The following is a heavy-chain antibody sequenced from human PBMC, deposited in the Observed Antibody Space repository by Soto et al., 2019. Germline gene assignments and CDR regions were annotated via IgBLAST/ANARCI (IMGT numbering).Heavy chain of an antibody. CDR1: GFTFSSYA. CDR3: ARGSYGDHARYFDL. V-gene: IGHV3-30-3*01. Sequence: QVQLVESGGGVVQPGRSLRLSCAASGFTFSSYAMHWVRQAPGKGLEWVAVISYDGSNKYYADSVKGRFTISRDNSKNTLYLQMNSLKAEDTAVYYCARGSYGDHARYFDLWGRGTLVTVSS. D-gene: IGHD4-17*01. CDR2: ISYDGSNK. J-gene: IGHJ2*01.